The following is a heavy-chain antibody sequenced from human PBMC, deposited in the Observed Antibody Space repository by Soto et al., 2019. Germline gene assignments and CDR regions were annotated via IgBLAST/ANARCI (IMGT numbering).Heavy chain of an antibody. CDR3: ARGPGLAQYYPGSASYSYYFDY. V-gene: IGHV1-8*01. Sequence: ASVKVSCKVSGYTLTELSMHWVRQATGQGLEWMGWMNPNSANTGYAQNFQGRVTMTRDTSISTAYMELSSLRSEDTAVYYCARGPGLAQYYPGSASYSYYFDYWGQGIPVTVSS. CDR1: GYTLTELS. D-gene: IGHD3-10*01. CDR2: MNPNSANT. J-gene: IGHJ4*02.